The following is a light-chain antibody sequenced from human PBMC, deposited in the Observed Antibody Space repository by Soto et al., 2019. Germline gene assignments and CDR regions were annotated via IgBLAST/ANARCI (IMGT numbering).Light chain of an antibody. Sequence: EIVLTQSPGTLSLSPGERATLSCRASQSVSSSSLAWYQQKPGQAPRLLIYGASSRATGIPDRFSGSGSGTDFNLTVSRLEPEDFAVDYCQQYGSSTFTFGPGTKVDIK. J-gene: IGKJ3*01. CDR2: GAS. CDR3: QQYGSSTFT. V-gene: IGKV3-20*01. CDR1: QSVSSSS.